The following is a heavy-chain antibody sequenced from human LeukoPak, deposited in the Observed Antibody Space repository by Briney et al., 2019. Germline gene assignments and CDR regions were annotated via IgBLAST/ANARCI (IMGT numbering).Heavy chain of an antibody. V-gene: IGHV3-66*01. D-gene: IGHD2-15*01. Sequence: GGSLRLSCAASGFTVSSNYMSWVRQAPGKGLEWVSVIYSGGSTYYADSVKGRFTISRDNSKNTLYLQMNSLRAEDTAVYYCARVLVVAATQYFQHWGQGTLVTVSS. CDR3: ARVLVVAATQYFQH. J-gene: IGHJ1*01. CDR1: GFTVSSNY. CDR2: IYSGGST.